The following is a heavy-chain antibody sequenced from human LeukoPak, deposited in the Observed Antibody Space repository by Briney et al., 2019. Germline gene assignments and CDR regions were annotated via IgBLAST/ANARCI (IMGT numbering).Heavy chain of an antibody. Sequence: SQTLSLTCAVSGGSMSSGGYSWSWIRQPPGKGLEWIGYIYHSGSTYYNPSLKSRVTISVDRSKNQFSLKLSSVTAADTAVYYCARGERSSSWYPLSWFDPWGQGTLVTVSS. CDR3: ARGERSSSWYPLSWFDP. CDR1: GGSMSSGGYS. V-gene: IGHV4-30-2*01. D-gene: IGHD6-13*01. J-gene: IGHJ5*02. CDR2: IYHSGST.